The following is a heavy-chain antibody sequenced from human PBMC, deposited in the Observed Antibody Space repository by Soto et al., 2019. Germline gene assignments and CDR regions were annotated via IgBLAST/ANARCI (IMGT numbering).Heavy chain of an antibody. J-gene: IGHJ4*02. D-gene: IGHD3-22*01. CDR3: ARVSHPGNPYYYDSSGYYD. Sequence: QVQLQESGPGLVKPSETLSLTCTVSGGSVSSGSDYWSWMRQPPGKGLEWLGHIYYSGSTNYNPSLKSRVAISVDTSKIQFSLKVSSVTAADTAVYYCARVSHPGNPYYYDSSGYYDWGQGTLVTVSS. CDR2: IYYSGST. CDR1: GGSVSSGSDY. V-gene: IGHV4-61*01.